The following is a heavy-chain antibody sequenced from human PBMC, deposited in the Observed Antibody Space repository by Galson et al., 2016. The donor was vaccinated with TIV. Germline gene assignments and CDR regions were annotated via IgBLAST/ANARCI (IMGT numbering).Heavy chain of an antibody. CDR2: MSPSNGNT. V-gene: IGHV1-8*01. CDR1: GYTFTSFD. J-gene: IGHJ4*02. CDR3: ARGHYYDSSGYSFDF. D-gene: IGHD3-22*01. Sequence: SVKVSCKASGYTFTSFDISWIRQAPGQGLEWMGWMSPSNGNTGYAQKFRGRITMTRHPSTTKVYLALSGLTSEDTAVYYCARGHYYDSSGYSFDFCGQGTLVTVSS.